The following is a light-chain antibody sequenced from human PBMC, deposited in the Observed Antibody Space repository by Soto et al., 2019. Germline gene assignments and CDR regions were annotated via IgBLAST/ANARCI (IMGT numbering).Light chain of an antibody. J-gene: IGKJ2*01. Sequence: DIQMTQSPSTLSSSVGDRFTITCRSSQSISSWLAWYQQKPGKAPKLLIYKASSLESGVPSRFSGSGSGTEFTLTISSLQPDDFATYYCQQYNSYSSYTFGQGTKVDIK. CDR2: KAS. V-gene: IGKV1-5*03. CDR3: QQYNSYSSYT. CDR1: QSISSW.